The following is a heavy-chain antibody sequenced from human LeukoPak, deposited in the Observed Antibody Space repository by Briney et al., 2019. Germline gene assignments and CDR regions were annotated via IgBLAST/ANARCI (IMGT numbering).Heavy chain of an antibody. Sequence: ASEKVSCKAAGYTFGNYGIKWVRQAPGQGLEWMGWMNPNSGNTGYAQKFQGRVTMTRDTSISTAYMELSSLRSEDTAVYYCARDRGTGDLDYWGQGTLVTVSS. D-gene: IGHD3/OR15-3a*01. V-gene: IGHV1-8*02. CDR2: MNPNSGNT. CDR1: GYTFGNYG. J-gene: IGHJ4*02. CDR3: ARDRGTGDLDY.